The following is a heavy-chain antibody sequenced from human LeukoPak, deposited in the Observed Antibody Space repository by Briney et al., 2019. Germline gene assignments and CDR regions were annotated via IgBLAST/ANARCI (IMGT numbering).Heavy chain of an antibody. CDR1: GFTFSSYG. J-gene: IGHJ4*02. Sequence: PGGSLRLSCAASGFTFSSYGMHWVRQAPGKGLEWVAFIRYDGSNKYYADSVKGRFTISRDNSKNTLYLQMNSLRAEDTAVYYCAKDRAYYSVVVPAATDSAFDYWGQGTLVTVSS. CDR3: AKDRAYYSVVVPAATDSAFDY. D-gene: IGHD2-2*01. CDR2: IRYDGSNK. V-gene: IGHV3-30*02.